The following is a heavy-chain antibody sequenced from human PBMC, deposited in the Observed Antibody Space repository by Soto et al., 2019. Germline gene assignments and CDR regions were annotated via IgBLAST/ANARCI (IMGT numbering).Heavy chain of an antibody. D-gene: IGHD2-15*01. CDR2: IQSGGTT. CDR3: ARDDVLCDGGRCYGIPLDG. V-gene: IGHV3-66*01. CDR1: GFTVSSKY. Sequence: PGGSLRLSCAASGFTVSSKYMTWVRQAPGKGLEWVSLIQSGGTTYYADSVKGRFTISRDTSENTLHLQMDSLRVEDTAVYYCARDDVLCDGGRCYGIPLDGPGKGTTVTVSS. J-gene: IGHJ6*04.